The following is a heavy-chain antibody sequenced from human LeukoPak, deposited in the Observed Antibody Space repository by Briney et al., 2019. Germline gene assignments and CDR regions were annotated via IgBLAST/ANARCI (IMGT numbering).Heavy chain of an antibody. CDR3: ARDLGITMVRGVNWFDP. J-gene: IGHJ5*02. CDR1: GGTFSSYA. V-gene: IGHV1-69*01. CDR2: IIPIFGTA. D-gene: IGHD3-10*01. Sequence: SVKVSCKASGGTFSSYAISWVRQAPGQGLEWMGGIIPIFGTANYAQKFQGRVTITADESTSTAYMELSSLRSEDTAVYYCARDLGITMVRGVNWFDPWGQGTLVTVSS.